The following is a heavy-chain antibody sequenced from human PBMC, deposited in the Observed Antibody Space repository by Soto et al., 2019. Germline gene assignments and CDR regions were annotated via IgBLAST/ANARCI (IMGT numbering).Heavy chain of an antibody. CDR3: ASVIFKTGATGVFDI. D-gene: IGHD1-1*01. Sequence: EVQLVESGGGLVQPGGSLRLSCAASGFTVTGNYMSWVRQAPGQGLEWVSVIYAAGSTYYIDSVNGRFTISRDNSKNTLYLQMNSLRAEDTAVYYCASVIFKTGATGVFDIWGQGTRVTVSS. J-gene: IGHJ3*02. CDR2: IYAAGST. V-gene: IGHV3-66*01. CDR1: GFTVTGNY.